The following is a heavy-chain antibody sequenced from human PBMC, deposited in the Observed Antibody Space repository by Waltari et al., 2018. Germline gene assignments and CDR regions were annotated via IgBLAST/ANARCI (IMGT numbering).Heavy chain of an antibody. D-gene: IGHD3-3*02. V-gene: IGHV3-7*01. Sequence: EVHLVESGGGLVQPGGSLSLSCDASGFTFSNYLMDGVRQAPGKGLEWVGNTNQDGSETYYVDSVKGRFTISRDNAKNSLYLQMNGLRPEDTAVYYCARGDHFSGDHWGQGTLVTVSS. CDR3: ARGDHFSGDH. CDR1: GFTFSNYL. J-gene: IGHJ4*02. CDR2: TNQDGSET.